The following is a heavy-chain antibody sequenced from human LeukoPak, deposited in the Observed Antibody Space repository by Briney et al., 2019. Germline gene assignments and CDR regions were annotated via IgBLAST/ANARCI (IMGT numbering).Heavy chain of an antibody. CDR1: GFTFSSYG. V-gene: IGHV3-30*18. Sequence: PGRSLRLSCAASGFTFSSYGMHCVRQAPGKGLEWAAVISNDGSNKYYADSVKGRFTVSRDNSKNTLYLQMNSLRAEDTAVFYCAKDRRGYTYNFDFWGQGTLVTVSS. J-gene: IGHJ4*02. CDR2: ISNDGSNK. D-gene: IGHD5-18*01. CDR3: AKDRRGYTYNFDF.